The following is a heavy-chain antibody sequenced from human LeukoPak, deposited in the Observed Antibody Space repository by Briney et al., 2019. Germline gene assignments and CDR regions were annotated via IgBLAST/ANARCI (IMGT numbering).Heavy chain of an antibody. CDR1: GFTFSSYE. D-gene: IGHD3-22*01. J-gene: IGHJ4*02. CDR2: ISSSGSTI. Sequence: LRLSCAASGFTFSSYEMNWVRQAPGKGLEWVSYISSSGSTIYYADSVKGRFTISRDNAKNSLYLQMNSLRAEDTAVYYCARAKYYYDSSGYFDYWGQGTLVTVSS. V-gene: IGHV3-48*03. CDR3: ARAKYYYDSSGYFDY.